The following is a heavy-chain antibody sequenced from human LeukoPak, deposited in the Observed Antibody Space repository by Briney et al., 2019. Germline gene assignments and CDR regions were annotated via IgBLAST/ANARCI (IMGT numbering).Heavy chain of an antibody. CDR3: ASGSGSYYKNDYFDY. CDR1: GFTFSSYW. V-gene: IGHV3-7*01. Sequence: PGGSLRLSCAASGFTFSSYWMSWVCQAPGKGLGWVANIKQDGSEKYYVDSVKGRFTISRDNAKNSLYLQMNSLRAEDTAVYYCASGSGSYYKNDYFDYWGQGTLVTVSS. D-gene: IGHD3-10*01. J-gene: IGHJ4*02. CDR2: IKQDGSEK.